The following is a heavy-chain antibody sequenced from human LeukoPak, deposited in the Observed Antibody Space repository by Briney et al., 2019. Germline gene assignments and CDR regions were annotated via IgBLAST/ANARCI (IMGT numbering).Heavy chain of an antibody. J-gene: IGHJ3*02. Sequence: GESLKISCKGSGYSFTSYWIGWVRQMPGKGLEWMGIIFPGDSDTRYSPSFEGQVTISADRSNNTAYLQWRSLEASDTAIYYCARRIFGGGGYAFDTWGQGTVVTVSS. CDR2: IFPGDSDT. D-gene: IGHD3-16*01. V-gene: IGHV5-51*01. CDR1: GYSFTSYW. CDR3: ARRIFGGGGYAFDT.